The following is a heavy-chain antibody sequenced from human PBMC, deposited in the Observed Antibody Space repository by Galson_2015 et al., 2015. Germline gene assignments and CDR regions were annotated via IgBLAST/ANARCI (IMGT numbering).Heavy chain of an antibody. CDR1: GFTFSSYG. V-gene: IGHV3-33*01. D-gene: IGHD6-13*01. CDR2: IWYDGSNK. CDR3: ARGILGFGRIAAQYCYYYMDI. Sequence: SLRLSCAASGFTFSSYGMHWVRQAPGKGLEWVAVIWYDGSNKYYADSVKGRFTISRDNSKNTLYPQMNSLRAEDTAVYYCARGILGFGRIAAQYCYYYMDIWGKGTTVTVSS. J-gene: IGHJ6*03.